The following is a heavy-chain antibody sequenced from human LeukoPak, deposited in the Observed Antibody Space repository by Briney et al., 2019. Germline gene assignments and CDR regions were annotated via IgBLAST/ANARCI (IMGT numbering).Heavy chain of an antibody. CDR2: IYYSGST. CDR3: ARSSTTTVVNDY. J-gene: IGHJ4*02. V-gene: IGHV4-30-4*01. D-gene: IGHD4-23*01. Sequence: PSQTLSLTCNVSGGSISSGDYYWSWIRQPPGKGLEWIGYIYYSGSTYYNPSLKSRVTISVDTSKNQFSLKLSSVTAADTAVYYCARSSTTTVVNDYWGQGTLVTVSS. CDR1: GGSISSGDYY.